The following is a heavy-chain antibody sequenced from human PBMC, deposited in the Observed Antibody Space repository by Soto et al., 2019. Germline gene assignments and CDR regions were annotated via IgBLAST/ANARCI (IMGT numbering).Heavy chain of an antibody. CDR1: GFTFSSYA. CDR2: ISSNGGST. CDR3: VKSHARWPMDDAFDI. Sequence: GESLKISCSASGFTFSSYAMHWVRQAPGKGLEYVSAISSNGGSTYYADSVKGRFTISRDNSKNTLYLQMSSLRAEDTAVYYCVKSHARWPMDDAFDIWGQGTMVTVSS. V-gene: IGHV3-64D*06. J-gene: IGHJ3*02.